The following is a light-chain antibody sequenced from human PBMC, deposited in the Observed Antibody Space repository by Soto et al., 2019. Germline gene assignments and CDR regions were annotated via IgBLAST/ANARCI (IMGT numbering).Light chain of an antibody. J-gene: IGKJ1*01. CDR3: QQYGSSPEGT. Sequence: EIVLTQSPGTLSLSPGERATLSCRASQIVSSSYLAWYQQKLAQAPRLLIYGASSRATGIPDRFSGSGSGPDFTLTISRLEPEDFSVYYCQQYGSSPEGTFGQGTKVEIK. V-gene: IGKV3-20*01. CDR1: QIVSSSY. CDR2: GAS.